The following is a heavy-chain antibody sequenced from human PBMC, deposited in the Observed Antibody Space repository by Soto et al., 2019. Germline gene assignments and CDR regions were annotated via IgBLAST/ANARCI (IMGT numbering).Heavy chain of an antibody. D-gene: IGHD1-26*01. CDR1: GYTFTSYY. Sequence: ASVKVSCKASGYTFTSYYMHWVRQAPGQGLEWMGIINPSGGSTSYAQKFQGRVTMTRDTSTSTVYMELSSLRSEDTAVYYCARGGLGIVGATVALYDAFDIWGQGTMVTVAS. V-gene: IGHV1-46*01. CDR3: ARGGLGIVGATVALYDAFDI. J-gene: IGHJ3*02. CDR2: INPSGGST.